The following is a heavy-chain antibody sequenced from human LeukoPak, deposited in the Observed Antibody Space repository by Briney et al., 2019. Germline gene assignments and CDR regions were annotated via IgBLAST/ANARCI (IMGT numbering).Heavy chain of an antibody. CDR2: INPSGGST. Sequence: ASVKVSCKASGYTFTSYYMHWVRQAPGQGLEWMGIINPSGGSTSYAQKFQGRDTMTRDTSTSTVYMELSSLRSEDTAVYYCARDNSVEDTAWWFDPWGQGALVTVSS. D-gene: IGHD2-15*01. J-gene: IGHJ5*02. CDR1: GYTFTSYY. CDR3: ARDNSVEDTAWWFDP. V-gene: IGHV1-46*01.